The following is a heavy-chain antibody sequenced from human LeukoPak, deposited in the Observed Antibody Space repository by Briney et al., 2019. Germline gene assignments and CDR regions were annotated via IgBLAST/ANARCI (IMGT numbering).Heavy chain of an antibody. CDR2: ISYDGSNK. J-gene: IGHJ4*02. CDR1: GFTFGSYA. Sequence: GGSLRLSCAASGFTFGSYAMHWVRQAPGKGLEWVAVISYDGSNKCYADSVKGRFTISRDNSKNTLYLQTNSLRAEDTAVYYCARDLFHTAMANYWGQGTLVTVSS. D-gene: IGHD5-18*01. V-gene: IGHV3-30*04. CDR3: ARDLFHTAMANY.